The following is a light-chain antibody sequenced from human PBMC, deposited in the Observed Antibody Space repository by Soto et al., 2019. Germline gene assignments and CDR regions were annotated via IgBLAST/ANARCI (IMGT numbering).Light chain of an antibody. CDR1: QSVSSDY. CDR2: GAS. J-gene: IGKJ1*01. CDR3: QQYGNSPPWT. V-gene: IGKV3-20*01. Sequence: VLTQSPGTLSLSPGARATLSCRASQSVSSDYFAWYQQKPGQAPRLLIYGASARAPGIPDRFTGSGSGTDFTHTISRLEPEDVAVYYCQQYGNSPPWTFGQGTKVEIK.